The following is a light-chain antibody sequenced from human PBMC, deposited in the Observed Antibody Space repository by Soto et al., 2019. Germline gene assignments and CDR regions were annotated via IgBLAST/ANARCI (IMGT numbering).Light chain of an antibody. J-gene: IGLJ1*01. Sequence: QSALTQPRSVSGSPGQSVTISCTGTSSDVGGYNYVSWYQQHPGKAPKLMIYDVSERPPGVPDRFSGSKSGNTASLTVSGLQADDEADYYCCSYAGSYTFYVFGTGTKLTVL. CDR2: DVS. V-gene: IGLV2-11*01. CDR1: SSDVGGYNY. CDR3: CSYAGSYTFYV.